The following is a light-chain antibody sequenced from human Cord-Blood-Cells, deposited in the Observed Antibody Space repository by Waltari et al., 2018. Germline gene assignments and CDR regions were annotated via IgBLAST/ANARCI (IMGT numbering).Light chain of an antibody. CDR3: CSYAGSSTFYV. CDR1: SSDVGSYNL. Sequence: QSALTQPASVSGSPGQSITISCTGTSSDVGSYNLVSWYQQPPGKAPKLMMYKGSKRPSGVANRFSGSKSGNTASLTISGLQAEDEADYYCCSYAGSSTFYVFGTGTKVTVL. J-gene: IGLJ1*01. CDR2: KGS. V-gene: IGLV2-23*03.